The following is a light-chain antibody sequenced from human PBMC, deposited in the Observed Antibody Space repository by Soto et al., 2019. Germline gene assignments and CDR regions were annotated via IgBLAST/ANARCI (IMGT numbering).Light chain of an antibody. CDR2: AAS. Sequence: DIQMTQSPSSLSASVGDRVTITCRASQGIRDALGWYQQKPGKAPKRLIYAASSLQSGVPSRFSGSESGTEFTLTISSLQPEDFATYYCLQHNSYPQTFGQGPKVEIK. J-gene: IGKJ1*01. CDR1: QGIRDA. CDR3: LQHNSYPQT. V-gene: IGKV1-17*01.